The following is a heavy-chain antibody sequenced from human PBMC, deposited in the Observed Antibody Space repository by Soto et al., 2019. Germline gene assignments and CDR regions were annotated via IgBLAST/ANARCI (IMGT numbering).Heavy chain of an antibody. D-gene: IGHD6-13*01. J-gene: IGHJ6*02. CDR2: ISSSSSTI. CDR3: ASEETGIAAAGRYYYYYYGMDV. Sequence: GGSLSLCCAASGFTFRSYSMNWVRQAPGKGLEWVSYISSSSSTIYYADSVKGRFTISRDNAKNSLYLQMNSLRDEDTAVYYCASEETGIAAAGRYYYYYYGMDVWGQGTTVTVSS. CDR1: GFTFRSYS. V-gene: IGHV3-48*02.